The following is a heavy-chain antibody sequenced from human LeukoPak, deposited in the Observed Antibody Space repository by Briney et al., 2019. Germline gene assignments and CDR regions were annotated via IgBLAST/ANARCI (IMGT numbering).Heavy chain of an antibody. D-gene: IGHD1-26*01. CDR2: IYYSGST. Sequence: SETLSLTCTVSGGSISSYYWSWIRQPPGKELEWIGYIYYSGSTNYNPSLKSRVTISVDTSKNQFSLKLSSVTAADTAVYYCAEGGGSYWGQGTLVTVSS. J-gene: IGHJ4*02. CDR1: GGSISSYY. V-gene: IGHV4-59*08. CDR3: AEGGGSY.